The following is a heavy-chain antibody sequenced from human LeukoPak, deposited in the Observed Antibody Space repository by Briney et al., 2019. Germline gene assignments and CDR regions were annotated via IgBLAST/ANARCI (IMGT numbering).Heavy chain of an antibody. J-gene: IGHJ4*02. CDR2: IYPGDSDT. CDR3: ARLLYPGIAVAGMVPPDY. CDR1: GYSFTSYW. Sequence: GESLKISCKGFGYSFTSYWIGWVRQMPGKGLEGMGIIYPGDSDTRYRPSVQGQVTISADKSISTAYLQWSSLKDSETAMYDCARLLYPGIAVAGMVPPDYWGQGTLVTVSS. V-gene: IGHV5-51*01. D-gene: IGHD6-19*01.